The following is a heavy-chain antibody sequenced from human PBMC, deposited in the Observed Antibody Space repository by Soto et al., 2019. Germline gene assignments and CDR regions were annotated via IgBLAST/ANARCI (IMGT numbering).Heavy chain of an antibody. CDR3: AKDRDFWSGWNWFDP. CDR1: GFTFSSYG. Sequence: QVQLVESGGGVVQPGRSLRLSCAASGFTFSSYGMHWVRQAPGKGLEWVAVISYDGSNKYYADSVKGRFTISRDNSKNTLYLQMNSLRAEDTAVYYCAKDRDFWSGWNWFDPWGQGTLVTVSS. CDR2: ISYDGSNK. V-gene: IGHV3-30*18. J-gene: IGHJ5*02. D-gene: IGHD3-3*01.